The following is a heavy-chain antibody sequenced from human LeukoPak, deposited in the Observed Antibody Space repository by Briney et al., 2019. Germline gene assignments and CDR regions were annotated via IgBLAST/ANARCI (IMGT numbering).Heavy chain of an antibody. Sequence: GASVKVSCKASGYTFTGYYVHWVRQAPGQGLEWMAWINPNSGGTNYAQKFQGRVTMTRNTSISTAYMELSSLRSEDTAVYYCARGVGGSGSYYRDYWGQGTLVTVSS. CDR3: ARGVGGSGSYYRDY. D-gene: IGHD3-10*01. J-gene: IGHJ4*02. CDR1: GYTFTGYY. CDR2: INPNSGGT. V-gene: IGHV1-2*02.